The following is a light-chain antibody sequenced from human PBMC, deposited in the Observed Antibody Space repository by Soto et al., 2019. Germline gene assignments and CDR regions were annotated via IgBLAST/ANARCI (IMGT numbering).Light chain of an antibody. Sequence: QSALTQPASVSGSPGQSITISCTGTSSDVGGYNYVSWYQQHPGKAPKLMIYEVSNRPSGVSNRFSASKSGNTASLTISGLQAEDEADYYCSSYTSSGTPVFGGGTKLTVL. CDR3: SSYTSSGTPV. V-gene: IGLV2-14*01. CDR1: SSDVGGYNY. CDR2: EVS. J-gene: IGLJ2*01.